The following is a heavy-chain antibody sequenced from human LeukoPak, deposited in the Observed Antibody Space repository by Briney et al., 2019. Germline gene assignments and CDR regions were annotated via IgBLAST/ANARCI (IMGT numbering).Heavy chain of an antibody. CDR3: TRDEAAATD. J-gene: IGHJ4*02. Sequence: GGSLRLSCAGSGFTFSNYWMSWARQAPGKGPEWVANIKQDGREKHYVDSVRGRFTISRDNAKSSLYLQMNSLRAEDTGLYYCTRDEAAATDWGQGTLVTVSS. CDR2: IKQDGREK. V-gene: IGHV3-7*01. CDR1: GFTFSNYW. D-gene: IGHD6-13*01.